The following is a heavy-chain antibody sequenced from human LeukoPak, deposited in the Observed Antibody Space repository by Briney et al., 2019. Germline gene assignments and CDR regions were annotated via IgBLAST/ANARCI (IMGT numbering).Heavy chain of an antibody. J-gene: IGHJ5*02. Sequence: SETLSLTCTVSGGSINSYYWSWIRQPPGKGLEWIGYIYYSGSTNYNPSLKSRVTISVDTSKNQFSLKLSSVTAADTAVYYCARAKGWYSSDWYENWFDPWGQGTLVTVSS. CDR2: IYYSGST. V-gene: IGHV4-59*01. D-gene: IGHD6-19*01. CDR1: GGSINSYY. CDR3: ARAKGWYSSDWYENWFDP.